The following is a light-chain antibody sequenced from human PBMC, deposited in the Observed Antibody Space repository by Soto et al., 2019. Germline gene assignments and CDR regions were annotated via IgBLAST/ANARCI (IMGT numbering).Light chain of an antibody. CDR1: SSDVGGYNY. CDR2: EVS. Sequence: QSVLTQPASVSGSPGQSITISCTGTSSDVGGYNYVSWYQHHPGKAPKLTIYEVSNRPSGVSNRFSGSKSGYTASLTISGLQAEDEADYYCSSYSSSATPYVFGTGTKVTVL. V-gene: IGLV2-14*01. CDR3: SSYSSSATPYV. J-gene: IGLJ1*01.